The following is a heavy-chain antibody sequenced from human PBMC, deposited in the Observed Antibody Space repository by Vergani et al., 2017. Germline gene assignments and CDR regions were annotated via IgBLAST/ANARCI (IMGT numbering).Heavy chain of an antibody. J-gene: IGHJ4*02. V-gene: IGHV3-21*01. Sequence: EVQLVESGGGLVKPGGSLRVSCAASGFTFSIYTMNWVRQAPGKGLEWVSSISSSSSYIYYADSVKGRFTISRDNAKNSLYLQMNSLRAEDTAVYYCARDPSSSGRYDYWGQGTLVTVSS. CDR2: ISSSSSYI. CDR3: ARDPSSSGRYDY. D-gene: IGHD6-19*01. CDR1: GFTFSIYT.